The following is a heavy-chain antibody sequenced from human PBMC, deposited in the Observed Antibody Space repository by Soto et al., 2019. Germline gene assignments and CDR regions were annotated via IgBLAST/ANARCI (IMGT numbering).Heavy chain of an antibody. CDR2: ISSSSSSI. V-gene: IGHV3-48*03. CDR1: GFSFSNFE. J-gene: IGHJ4*02. Sequence: EVQLVQSGGGLVQPGGSLRLSCVASGFSFSNFEMNWVRQAPGKGREWISYISSSSSSIYYADFVEGRFTVSRDNAKISLYLQMNSLTVEDTGTYYCARPSYCTAGSCYSDSWGQGNLVTVSS. D-gene: IGHD2-8*02. CDR3: ARPSYCTAGSCYSDS.